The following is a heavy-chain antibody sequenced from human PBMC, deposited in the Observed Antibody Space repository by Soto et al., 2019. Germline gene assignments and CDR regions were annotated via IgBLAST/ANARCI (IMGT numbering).Heavy chain of an antibody. Sequence: QVQLVQSGAEVKKPGSSVKVSCKASGGTFSSYAISWVRQAPGQGLEWMGGIIPIFGTANYAQKFKGRVTITADESTRTAYMELSSLRSEDTAVYYCAREIAALPYCMDVWGQGTTVTVSS. D-gene: IGHD6-13*01. J-gene: IGHJ6*02. CDR1: GGTFSSYA. V-gene: IGHV1-69*01. CDR3: AREIAALPYCMDV. CDR2: IIPIFGTA.